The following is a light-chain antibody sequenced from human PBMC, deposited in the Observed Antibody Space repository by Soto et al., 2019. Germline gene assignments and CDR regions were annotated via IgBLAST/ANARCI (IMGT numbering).Light chain of an antibody. CDR2: DVS. CDR1: QSISLW. CDR3: QQYNSYSWT. J-gene: IGKJ1*01. Sequence: DIQMTQSPSTLSAFVGYRVTITCRASQSISLWLAWYQQKPGKAPRLLIYDVSTLESGVPSRFSGSGSGTEFSLTIKSLEPDDFATYYCQQYNSYSWTFGQGTKVEIK. V-gene: IGKV1-5*01.